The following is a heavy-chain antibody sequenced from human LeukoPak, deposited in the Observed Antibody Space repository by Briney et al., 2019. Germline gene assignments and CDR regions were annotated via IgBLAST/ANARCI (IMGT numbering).Heavy chain of an antibody. CDR1: GGSISSYY. Sequence: SETLSLTCTVSGGSISSYYWSWIRQPPGKGLEWIGYIYYSGSTYYNPSLKSRVTISVDTSKNQFSLKLSSVTAADTAVYYCARHAKQLVALDYWGQGTLVTVSS. CDR3: ARHAKQLVALDY. CDR2: IYYSGST. V-gene: IGHV4-59*08. J-gene: IGHJ4*02. D-gene: IGHD6-6*01.